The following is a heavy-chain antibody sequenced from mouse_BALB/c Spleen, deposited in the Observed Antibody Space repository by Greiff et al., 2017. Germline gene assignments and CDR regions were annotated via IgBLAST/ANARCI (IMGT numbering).Heavy chain of an antibody. J-gene: IGHJ2*01. D-gene: IGHD2-3*01. CDR2: IYPSDSYT. CDR1: GYTFTSYW. Sequence: VQLQQPGAELVRPGASVKLSCKASGYTFTSYWINWVKQRPGQGLEWIGNIYPSDSYTNYNQKFKDKATLTVDKSSSTAYMQLSSPTSEDSAVYYCTRDGSPFDYWGQGTTLTVSS. V-gene: IGHV1-69*02. CDR3: TRDGSPFDY.